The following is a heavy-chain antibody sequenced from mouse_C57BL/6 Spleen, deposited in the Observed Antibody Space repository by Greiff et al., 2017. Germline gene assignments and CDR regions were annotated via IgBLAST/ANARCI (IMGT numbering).Heavy chain of an antibody. J-gene: IGHJ1*03. CDR3: ARLQRYFDV. CDR1: GYTFTSYW. CDR2: IDPSDSYT. V-gene: IGHV1-69*01. Sequence: VQLQQPGAELVMPGASVKLSCKASGYTFTSYWMHWVKQRPGQGLEWIGEIDPSDSYTNYNQKFKGKSTLTVDKSSSTAYMQLSSLTSEDSAVYYCARLQRYFDVWGTGTTVTVSS.